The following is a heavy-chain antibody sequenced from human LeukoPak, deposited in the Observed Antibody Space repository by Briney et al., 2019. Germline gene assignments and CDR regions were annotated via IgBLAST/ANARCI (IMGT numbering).Heavy chain of an antibody. CDR3: ARGGPLTYDIVVVVASTHMFDY. V-gene: IGHV4-34*01. J-gene: IGHJ4*02. D-gene: IGHD2-15*01. Sequence: PSETLSLTCAVYGGSFSGYYWSWIRQPPGKGLEWIGELNHSGSTNYNPSLKSRVTISVETSKNQCSLKLSSVTAADTAVYYCARGGPLTYDIVVVVASTHMFDYWGQGTLVTVSS. CDR1: GGSFSGYY. CDR2: LNHSGST.